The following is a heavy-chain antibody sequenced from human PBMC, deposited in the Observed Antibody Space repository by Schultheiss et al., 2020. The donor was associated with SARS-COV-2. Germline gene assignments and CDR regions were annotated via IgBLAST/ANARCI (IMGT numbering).Heavy chain of an antibody. Sequence: SQTLSLTCTVSGVSTSRYHWSWIRQPPGKGLEWIGYIYYSGSTNHNPSLRSRVITSLDTSRNQFSLRLSSVTAADTAFYYCAGSGYRYGARWWGQGILVTVSS. D-gene: IGHD5-18*01. J-gene: IGHJ4*02. CDR2: IYYSGST. CDR1: GVSTSRYH. V-gene: IGHV4-59*01. CDR3: AGSGYRYGARW.